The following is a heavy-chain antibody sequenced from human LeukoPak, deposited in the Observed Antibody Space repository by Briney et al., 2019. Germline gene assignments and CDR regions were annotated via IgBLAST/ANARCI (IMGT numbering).Heavy chain of an antibody. CDR3: ARRRARHRVAVAGTYNWFDP. CDR2: INHSGST. J-gene: IGHJ5*02. CDR1: GGSFSGYY. V-gene: IGHV4-34*01. Sequence: SETLSLTCAVYGGSFSGYYWSWIRQPPGKGLEWIGEINHSGSTNYNPSLKSRVTISVDTSKNQFSLKLSSVTAADTAGYYCARRRARHRVAVAGTYNWFDPWGQGTLVTVSS. D-gene: IGHD6-19*01.